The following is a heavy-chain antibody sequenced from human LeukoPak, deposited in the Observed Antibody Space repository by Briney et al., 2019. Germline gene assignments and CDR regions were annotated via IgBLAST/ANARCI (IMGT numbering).Heavy chain of an antibody. CDR1: GFTFSSYA. Sequence: GGSLRLSCAASGFTFSSYAMSWVRQAPGKGLEWVSAINGSGGSTYYADSVKGRFTISRDNSKNTLYLQMNSLRAEDTAVYYCAKDRTASGYALHYYYGMDVWGQGTTVTVSS. CDR3: AKDRTASGYALHYYYGMDV. CDR2: INGSGGST. D-gene: IGHD5-12*01. V-gene: IGHV3-23*01. J-gene: IGHJ6*02.